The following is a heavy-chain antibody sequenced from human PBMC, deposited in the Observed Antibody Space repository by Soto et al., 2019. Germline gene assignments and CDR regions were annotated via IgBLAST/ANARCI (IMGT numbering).Heavy chain of an antibody. CDR2: ISYDGSNK. D-gene: IGHD1-26*01. CDR3: AKEQWELLMLNVFDI. V-gene: IGHV3-30*18. Sequence: GGSLRLSCAASGFTFSSYGMHWVRQAPGKGLEWVAVISYDGSNKYYADSVKGRFTISRDNSKNTLYLQMNSLRAEDTAVYYCAKEQWELLMLNVFDIWARGTMVTVSS. J-gene: IGHJ3*02. CDR1: GFTFSSYG.